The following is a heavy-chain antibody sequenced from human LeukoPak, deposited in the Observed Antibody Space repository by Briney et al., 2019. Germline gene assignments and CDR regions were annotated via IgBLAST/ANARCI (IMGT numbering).Heavy chain of an antibody. Sequence: SQTLSLTCTVSGGSFSSGDYYWGWLRQPPGMGLEWIGYIYYSGSTYYNPSLKSRVTISVDTSNNHFSLKLSSVTAADTAVYYSARDLVEQTNWFDRWGQGTLVTVSS. CDR2: IYYSGST. D-gene: IGHD1-26*01. J-gene: IGHJ5*02. V-gene: IGHV4-30-4*01. CDR3: ARDLVEQTNWFDR. CDR1: GGSFSSGDYY.